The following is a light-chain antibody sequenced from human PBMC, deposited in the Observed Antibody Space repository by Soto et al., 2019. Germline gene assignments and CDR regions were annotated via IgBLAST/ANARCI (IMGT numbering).Light chain of an antibody. CDR1: SSNIGAGYD. J-gene: IGLJ3*02. V-gene: IGLV1-40*01. Sequence: QSVLTQPPSVSGAPGLRVTISCTGSSSNIGAGYDVHWYQQLPGTAPKLLIHGNNNRPSGVPDRFSGSKSGTSASLAITGLQAEDEADYYCHSYDTSLSGVVFGGGTKLPS. CDR3: HSYDTSLSGVV. CDR2: GNN.